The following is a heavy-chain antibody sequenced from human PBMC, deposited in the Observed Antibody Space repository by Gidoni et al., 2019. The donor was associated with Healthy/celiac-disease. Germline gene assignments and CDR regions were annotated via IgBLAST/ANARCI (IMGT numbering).Heavy chain of an antibody. CDR1: GFTFEDYA. CDR3: AKDQYWRSGSSFDY. Sequence: EVQLVESGGGLVQPGRSLRLSCAASGFTFEDYAMHWVRQAPGKGLEWVSGISWNSGSIGYADSVKGRFTISRDNAKNSLYLQMNSLRAEDTALYYCAKDQYWRSGSSFDYWGQGTLVTVSS. J-gene: IGHJ4*02. CDR2: ISWNSGSI. V-gene: IGHV3-9*01. D-gene: IGHD1-26*01.